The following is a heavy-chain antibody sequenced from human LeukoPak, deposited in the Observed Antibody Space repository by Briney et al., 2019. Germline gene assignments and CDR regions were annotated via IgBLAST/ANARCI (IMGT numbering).Heavy chain of an antibody. D-gene: IGHD3-3*01. Sequence: SETLSLTCTVSGGSISSGTYYYSWIRQSPGKGLEWIGYMYHSGNTFYNPSLKSRVTISVDNSKNLSSLRLNSVTAADTAVYYCARDRGDYDFPFPGTYDLWGQGTMVTVSS. J-gene: IGHJ3*01. V-gene: IGHV4-30-2*05. CDR1: GGSISSGTYY. CDR3: ARDRGDYDFPFPGTYDL. CDR2: MYHSGNT.